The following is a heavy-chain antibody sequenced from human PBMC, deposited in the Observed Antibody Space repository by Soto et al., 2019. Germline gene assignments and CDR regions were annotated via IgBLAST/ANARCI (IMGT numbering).Heavy chain of an antibody. J-gene: IGHJ4*02. V-gene: IGHV3-74*01. CDR1: GFIFKMYW. D-gene: IGHD3-10*01. Sequence: PGGSLRLSCAASGFIFKMYWMHWVRQSPGKGLVWISRIYNDGTYSDYADSVRGRFTTSRDNVNDTLYLKMNNLRAEDSGLYYCTRGPRPISTGTGAYWGQGTQVTVSS. CDR2: IYNDGTYS. CDR3: TRGPRPISTGTGAY.